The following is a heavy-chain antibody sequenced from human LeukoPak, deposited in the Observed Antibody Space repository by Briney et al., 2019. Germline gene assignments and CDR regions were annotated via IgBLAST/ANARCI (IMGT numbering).Heavy chain of an antibody. V-gene: IGHV3-23*01. J-gene: IGHJ4*02. CDR2: ITSNGAET. D-gene: IGHD3/OR15-3a*01. Sequence: PGGSLRLSCAASGFWFSNYGMSWVRQAPGKGLEWVSVITSNGAETYYADSVKGRFTVFRDNSKNTLYLQMNSLRADDTAVYSCAKRDWPYFFDYWGQGTPVTVSS. CDR3: AKRDWPYFFDY. CDR1: GFWFSNYG.